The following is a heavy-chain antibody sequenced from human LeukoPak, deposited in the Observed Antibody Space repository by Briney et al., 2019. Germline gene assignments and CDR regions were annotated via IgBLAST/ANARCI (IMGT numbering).Heavy chain of an antibody. CDR1: GASISSYY. J-gene: IGHJ5*02. CDR2: IYYRGST. CDR3: ARLLMGCSGVSGYSSWFDP. V-gene: IGHV4-59*08. Sequence: PSETLSLTCTVAGASISSYYWSCVRQPPGKGLEWVGYIYYRGSTNYNPSLKGRVTISVDTSKNPSPLKLSAVTAADTAVSYCARLLMGCSGVSGYSSWFDPWGQGTLVTVSS. D-gene: IGHD2-15*01.